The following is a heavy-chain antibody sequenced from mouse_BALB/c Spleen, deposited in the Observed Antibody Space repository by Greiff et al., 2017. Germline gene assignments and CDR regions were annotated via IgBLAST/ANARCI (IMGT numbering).Heavy chain of an antibody. J-gene: IGHJ2*01. V-gene: IGHV5-12-2*01. CDR1: GFTFSSYT. CDR3: AREGGNYRFDY. Sequence: EVKLVESGGGLVQPGGSLKLSCAASGFTFSSYTMSWVRQTPEKRLEWVAYISNGGGSTYYPDTVKGRFTISRDNAKNTLYLQMSSLKSEDTAMYYCAREGGNYRFDYWGQGTTLTVSS. CDR2: ISNGGGST. D-gene: IGHD2-1*01.